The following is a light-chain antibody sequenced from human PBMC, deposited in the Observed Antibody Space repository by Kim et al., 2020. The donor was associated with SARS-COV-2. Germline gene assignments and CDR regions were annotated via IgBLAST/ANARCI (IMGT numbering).Light chain of an antibody. CDR3: QQYGSSPLT. CDR1: QSFRSSY. Sequence: SPGEIATLSCRASQSFRSSYLAWYQQKPGQAPRLLIYGASSRATGIPDRFSGSGSVTDFTLTISRLDPEDFAVYYCQQYGSSPLTFGGGTKVDIK. V-gene: IGKV3-20*01. CDR2: GAS. J-gene: IGKJ4*01.